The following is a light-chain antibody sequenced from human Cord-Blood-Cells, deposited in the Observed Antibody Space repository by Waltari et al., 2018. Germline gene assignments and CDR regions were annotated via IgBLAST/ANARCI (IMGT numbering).Light chain of an antibody. CDR1: QGISNY. V-gene: IGKV1-27*01. CDR2: AAS. Sequence: DIQMTQSPSSLSASVGDRVTITCRASQGISNYLAWYQQKPGKVPKRLLYAASTLQSGGPSRFSGSGSGTDFTITISSLQPEDVATYYCQKYNSAPWTFGQGTKVEIK. J-gene: IGKJ1*01. CDR3: QKYNSAPWT.